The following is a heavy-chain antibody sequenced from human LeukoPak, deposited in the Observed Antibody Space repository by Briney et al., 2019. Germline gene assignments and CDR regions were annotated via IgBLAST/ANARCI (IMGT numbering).Heavy chain of an antibody. CDR2: IYYTGST. V-gene: IGHV4-59*01. Sequence: SETLSLTCGVSGGAITNYWNWIRQAPGEGLEWLGYIYYTGSTTYNPSVKSRITISLDTSKKQISLKLRSVTAADTAVYYCARENDYGDHGGWFDPWGQGTLVTVSS. CDR1: GGAITNY. D-gene: IGHD4-17*01. CDR3: ARENDYGDHGGWFDP. J-gene: IGHJ5*02.